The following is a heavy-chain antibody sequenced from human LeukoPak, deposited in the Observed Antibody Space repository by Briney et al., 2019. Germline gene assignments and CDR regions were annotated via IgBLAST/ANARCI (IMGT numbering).Heavy chain of an antibody. CDR3: ARLVGSSWYHEVLFGRDY. CDR2: IYHSGST. D-gene: IGHD6-13*01. J-gene: IGHJ4*02. V-gene: IGHV4-4*02. Sequence: SGTLSLTCAVSGGSISSSNWWSWVRQPPGKGLEWIGEIYHSGSTNYNPSLKSRVTISVDKSKNQFSLKLTSVTAADTAMYYCARLVGSSWYHEVLFGRDYWGQGTLVTVSS. CDR1: GGSISSSNW.